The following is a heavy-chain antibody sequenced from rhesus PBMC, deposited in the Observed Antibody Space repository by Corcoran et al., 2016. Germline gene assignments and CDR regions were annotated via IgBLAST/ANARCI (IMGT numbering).Heavy chain of an antibody. CDR3: GRQATAN. CDR1: GDSVTRGAW. J-gene: IGHJ4*01. CDR2: IDGCMFIK. Sequence: QVHLQESGPGLVQPSETLSLTCAVSGDSVTRGAWWSWIRQTPGKGLEGIGNIDGCMFIKNHNPSLKGRITSSKDTSKNQVSLNLSAGTAADTAVYYCGRQATANWGQGVLVTVSS. V-gene: IGHV4-65*02.